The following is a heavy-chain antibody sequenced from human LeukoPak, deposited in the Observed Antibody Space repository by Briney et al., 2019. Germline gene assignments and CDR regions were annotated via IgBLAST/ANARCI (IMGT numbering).Heavy chain of an antibody. J-gene: IGHJ4*02. CDR1: GYTFTSYY. V-gene: IGHV1-46*01. D-gene: IGHD1-26*01. CDR3: ARGERIVGATGYYFDY. Sequence: ASVKVSCKASGYTFTSYYMHWVRQAPGQGLEWMGIINPSGGSTSYAQKFQGRVTMTRDTSTSTVYMELSSLRSEDTAVYYCARGERIVGATGYYFDYWGQGTLVTVSS. CDR2: INPSGGST.